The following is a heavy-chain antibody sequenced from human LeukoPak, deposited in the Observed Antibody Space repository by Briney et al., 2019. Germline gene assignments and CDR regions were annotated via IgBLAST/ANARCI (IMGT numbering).Heavy chain of an antibody. J-gene: IGHJ4*02. CDR2: ISWNSGSI. V-gene: IGHV3-9*01. CDR3: AKDSYGDYKSFDY. CDR1: GFTFDDYA. D-gene: IGHD4-17*01. Sequence: GRSLRLSCAASGFTFDDYAMHWVRQAPGKGLEWVSGISWNSGSIDYADSVKGRFTISRDNAKNSLYLQMNSLRAEDTALYYCAKDSYGDYKSFDYWGQGTLVTVSS.